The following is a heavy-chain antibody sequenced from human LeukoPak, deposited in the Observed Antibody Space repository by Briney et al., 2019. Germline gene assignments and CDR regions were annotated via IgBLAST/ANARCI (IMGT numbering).Heavy chain of an antibody. V-gene: IGHV4-39*01. CDR2: IYYSGST. J-gene: IGHJ6*02. Sequence: PSETLSLTCIVSGGSISSNTYYWAWIRQPPGKGLEWIGNIYYSGSTYYNPSLKSRVTISVDTSKNQFSLKLSSVTAADTAVYYCARHAPGYSSGSYYYYGMDVWGQGTTVTVSS. CDR1: GGSISSNTYY. CDR3: ARHAPGYSSGSYYYYGMDV. D-gene: IGHD3-22*01.